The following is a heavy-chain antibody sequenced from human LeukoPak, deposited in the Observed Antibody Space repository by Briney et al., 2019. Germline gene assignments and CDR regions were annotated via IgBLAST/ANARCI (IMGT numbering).Heavy chain of an antibody. D-gene: IGHD3-10*01. V-gene: IGHV3-30*14. CDR3: ATLWFGNTDY. Sequence: GRSLRLSCAASGFTFSSYAMHWVRQAPGKGLEWVAVISYDGSNNYYADSVKGRFTISRDNSKNTLYLQMNSLRAEDTAVYYCATLWFGNTDYWGQGTLVTVSS. CDR1: GFTFSSYA. CDR2: ISYDGSNN. J-gene: IGHJ4*02.